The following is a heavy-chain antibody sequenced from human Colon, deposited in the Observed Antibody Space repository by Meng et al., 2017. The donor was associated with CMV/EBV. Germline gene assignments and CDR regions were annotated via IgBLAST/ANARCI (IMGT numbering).Heavy chain of an antibody. V-gene: IGHV3-30*02. CDR3: AKVADYADFVMEY. J-gene: IGHJ4*02. Sequence: VERVESGEGLVQPWGSLKLSFSASGFTFSDSAVHWVRQAPGKGLEWVTFIRNDRSYEYYADSVQGRFTVSRDNSKNTMYLQMNSLGGDDTAVYYCAKVADYADFVMEYWGQGTLVTVSS. CDR1: GFTFSDSA. D-gene: IGHD4-17*01. CDR2: IRNDRSYE.